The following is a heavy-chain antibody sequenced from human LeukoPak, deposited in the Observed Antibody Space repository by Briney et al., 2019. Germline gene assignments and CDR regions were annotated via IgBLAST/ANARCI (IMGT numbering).Heavy chain of an antibody. J-gene: IGHJ6*03. V-gene: IGHV4-4*07. CDR1: GGSISSYY. Sequence: SETLSLTCTVSGGSISSYYWSWIRQPAGKGLEWIGHIYTSGSTNYNPSLKSRVTMSVDTSKNQFSLKLSSVTAADTAVYYCARDATTVVTPGYMDVWGKGTTVTVSS. CDR3: ARDATTVVTPGYMDV. CDR2: IYTSGST. D-gene: IGHD4-23*01.